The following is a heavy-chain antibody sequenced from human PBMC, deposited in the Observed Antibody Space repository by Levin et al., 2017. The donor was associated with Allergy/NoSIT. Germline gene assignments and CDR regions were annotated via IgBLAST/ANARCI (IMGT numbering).Heavy chain of an antibody. J-gene: IGHJ4*02. CDR3: TRGEWEGSTRRYQY. D-gene: IGHD1-26*01. V-gene: IGHV3-33*01. Sequence: PGGSLRLSCAASGFTFSASGMHWVRQAPGKGLEWVALIWYDGSNQDYADSVKGRFTVSRDNSKNTLYLQMNSLRVEDTAVYYCTRGEWEGSTRRYQYWGQGALVTVSS. CDR2: IWYDGSNQ. CDR1: GFTFSASG.